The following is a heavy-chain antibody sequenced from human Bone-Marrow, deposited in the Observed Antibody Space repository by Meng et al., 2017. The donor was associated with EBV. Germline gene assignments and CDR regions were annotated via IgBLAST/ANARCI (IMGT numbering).Heavy chain of an antibody. CDR1: GYTFTYYT. V-gene: IGHV7-4-1*02. CDR3: ATSNNWSDFHY. Sequence: QVQLVQSGSGLKKPGASVKVSCNTSGYTFTYYTLNWVRQAPGQGLEWMGWINTNTGNPTYALGFTGRIVFSLDTSVSTAYLQISSLKADDTGVYYCATSNNWSDFHYWSQGTLVTVSS. J-gene: IGHJ4*02. D-gene: IGHD1-1*01. CDR2: INTNTGNP.